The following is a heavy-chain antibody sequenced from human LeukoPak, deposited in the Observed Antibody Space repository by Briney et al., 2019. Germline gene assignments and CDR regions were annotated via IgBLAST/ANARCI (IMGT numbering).Heavy chain of an antibody. CDR3: ARDQEGFDY. CDR2: ISPYNDNT. J-gene: IGHJ4*02. V-gene: IGHV1-18*01. CDR1: GYSFPSYG. Sequence: GASVKVSCKASGYSFPSYGISWVRQAPGQGPEWMGWISPYNDNTNYAQKLQGKATLTTDTSTSTAYMELRSLRSDDTAVYYCARDQEGFDYWGQGTLVTVSS.